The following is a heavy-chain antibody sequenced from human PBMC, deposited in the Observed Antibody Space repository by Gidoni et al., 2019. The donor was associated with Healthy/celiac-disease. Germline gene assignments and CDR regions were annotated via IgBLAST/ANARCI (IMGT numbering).Heavy chain of an antibody. CDR3: ARDRGSSGWYPIYYYYYGMDV. CDR2: ISSSSSTI. J-gene: IGHJ6*02. CDR1: GFTFSSDS. V-gene: IGHV3-48*02. Sequence: EVQLVESGGGLVQPGGSLRLSCAASGFTFSSDSMNWVRQAPGKGLEWVSYISSSSSTIYYADSVKGRFTISRDNAKNSLYLQMNSLRDEDTAVYYCARDRGSSGWYPIYYYYYGMDVWGQGTTVTVSS. D-gene: IGHD6-19*01.